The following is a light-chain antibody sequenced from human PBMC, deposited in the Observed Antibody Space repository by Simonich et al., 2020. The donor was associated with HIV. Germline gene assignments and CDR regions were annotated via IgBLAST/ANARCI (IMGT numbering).Light chain of an antibody. CDR2: AAS. J-gene: IGKJ2*01. Sequence: DIQMTQSPSSVSSSVGDRVTITCRASRGISSLLAWYKQKPGKAPKLLIYAASSLQSGVPSRFSGSGSGTDFTLTISSLQPEDFATYYCQQANSFPYTFGQGTKLEIK. CDR1: RGISSL. CDR3: QQANSFPYT. V-gene: IGKV1-12*01.